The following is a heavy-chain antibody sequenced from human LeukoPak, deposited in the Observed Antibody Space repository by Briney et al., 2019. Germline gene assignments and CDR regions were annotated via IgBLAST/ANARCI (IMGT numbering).Heavy chain of an antibody. D-gene: IGHD1-26*01. CDR1: GFTFSSYA. V-gene: IGHV3-33*08. CDR3: ARSLSGSYFDY. CDR2: IWYDGSNK. Sequence: PGGSLRLSCAASGFTFSSYAMHWVRQAPGKGLEWVAVIWYDGSNKYYADSVKGRFTISRDNSKNTLYLQMNSLRAEDTAVYYCARSLSGSYFDYWGQGTLVTVSS. J-gene: IGHJ4*02.